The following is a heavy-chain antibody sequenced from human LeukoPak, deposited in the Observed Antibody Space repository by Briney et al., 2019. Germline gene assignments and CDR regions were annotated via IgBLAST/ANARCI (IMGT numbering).Heavy chain of an antibody. CDR1: GFTFSNFG. V-gene: IGHV3-30*02. D-gene: IGHD1-7*01. CDR2: IRYDGNNK. CDR3: ASITGTLNWFDP. Sequence: GGSLRLSCVASGFTFSNFGMHWVRQAPGEGLEWVSFIRYDGNNKNYADSVEGRFAISRDNSKNTLYLQMNSLRGEDSAVYYCASITGTLNWFDPWGQGTLVTVSS. J-gene: IGHJ5*02.